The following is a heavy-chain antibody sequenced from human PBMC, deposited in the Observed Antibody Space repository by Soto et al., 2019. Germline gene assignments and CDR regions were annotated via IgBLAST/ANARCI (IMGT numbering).Heavy chain of an antibody. CDR2: ISSSSSYI. CDR3: ARFGYYGSGNYRGMDV. V-gene: IGHV3-21*01. J-gene: IGHJ6*02. Sequence: GGSLRLSCAASGFTFSSYSMNWVRQAPGKGLEWVSSISSSSSYIYYADSVKGRFTISRDNAKNSLYLQMNSLRAEDTAVYYCARFGYYGSGNYRGMDVWGQGTTVTVSS. D-gene: IGHD3-10*01. CDR1: GFTFSSYS.